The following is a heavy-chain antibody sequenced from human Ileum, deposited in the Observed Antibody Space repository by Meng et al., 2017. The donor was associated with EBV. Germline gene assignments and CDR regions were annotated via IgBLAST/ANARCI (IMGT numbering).Heavy chain of an antibody. V-gene: IGHV4-34*01. J-gene: IGHJ4*02. CDR3: ARGRGYGDYGSLY. CDR1: GGSFSGYY. Sequence: QVQLKQWGEGLLKPSETLALPCAVYGGSFSGYYWSWIRQPPGKGLEWIGEINHSGSTNYNPSLKSRVTISVDTSKNQFSLKLSSVTAADTAVYYCARGRGYGDYGSLYWGQGTLVTVSS. D-gene: IGHD4-17*01. CDR2: INHSGST.